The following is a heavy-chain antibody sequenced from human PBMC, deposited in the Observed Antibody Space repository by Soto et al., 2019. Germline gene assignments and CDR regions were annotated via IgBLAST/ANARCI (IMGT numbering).Heavy chain of an antibody. V-gene: IGHV3-33*01. Sequence: QVQLVESGGGVVQPGRSLRLSCAASGFTFSSYGMHWVRQAPGKGLEWVAVIWYDGSNKYYADSVKGRFTISRDNSKNTLYLQMNSLRAEDTAVYYCARRKGRFLEWLFDYWGQGTLVTVSS. CDR3: ARRKGRFLEWLFDY. CDR1: GFTFSSYG. J-gene: IGHJ4*02. D-gene: IGHD3-3*01. CDR2: IWYDGSNK.